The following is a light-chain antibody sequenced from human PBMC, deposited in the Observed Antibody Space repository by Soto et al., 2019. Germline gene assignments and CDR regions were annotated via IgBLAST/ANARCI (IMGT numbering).Light chain of an antibody. CDR3: QQDGSSPPLT. V-gene: IGKV3-20*01. J-gene: IGKJ4*01. Sequence: EFVLTQSPGTLSLSPGERATLSCRASQSVSSSYLAWYQQKPGQAPRILIYGASTRATGIPDRFSGSGSGTDFTLTISRLEPEDFAVYYCQQDGSSPPLTFGGGTKLEIK. CDR2: GAS. CDR1: QSVSSSY.